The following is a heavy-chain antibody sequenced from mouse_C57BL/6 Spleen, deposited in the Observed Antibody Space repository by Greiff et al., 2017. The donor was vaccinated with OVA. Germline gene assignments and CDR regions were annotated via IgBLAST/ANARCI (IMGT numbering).Heavy chain of an antibody. D-gene: IGHD3-3*01. CDR1: GYSITSGYY. V-gene: IGHV3-6*01. CDR3: AREGDGYAMDY. J-gene: IGHJ4*01. Sequence: EVQLVESGPGLVKPSQSLSLTCSVTGYSITSGYYWNWIRQFPGNKLEWMGYISYDGSNNYNPSLKNRISITRDTSKNQFFLKLNSVTTEDTATYYCAREGDGYAMDYWGQGTSVTVSS. CDR2: ISYDGSN.